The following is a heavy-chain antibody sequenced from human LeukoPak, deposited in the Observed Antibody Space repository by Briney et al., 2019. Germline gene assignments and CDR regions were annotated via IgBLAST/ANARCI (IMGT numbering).Heavy chain of an antibody. CDR1: GGTFSSYA. D-gene: IGHD5-18*01. CDR2: IIPIFGTA. Sequence: SVKVSCKASGGTFSSYAISWVRQAPGQGLEWMGGIIPIFGTANYAQKFQGRVTITADKSTSIAYMELSSLRSEDTAVYYCARQGYGGGAFDIWGQGTMVTVSS. V-gene: IGHV1-69*06. J-gene: IGHJ3*02. CDR3: ARQGYGGGAFDI.